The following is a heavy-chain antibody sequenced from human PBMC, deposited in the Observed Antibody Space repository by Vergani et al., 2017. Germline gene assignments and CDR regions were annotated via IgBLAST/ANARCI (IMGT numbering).Heavy chain of an antibody. CDR1: GFTFSSYG. CDR3: AKDGIAAAGYHMYYFDY. V-gene: IGHV3-30*18. D-gene: IGHD6-13*01. Sequence: VQLVESGGGVVQPGRSLRLSCAASGFTFSSYGMHWVRQAPGKGLEWVAVISYDGSNKYYADSVKGRFTISRDNSKNTLYLQMNSLRAEDTAVYYCAKDGIAAAGYHMYYFDYWGQGTLVTVSS. J-gene: IGHJ4*02. CDR2: ISYDGSNK.